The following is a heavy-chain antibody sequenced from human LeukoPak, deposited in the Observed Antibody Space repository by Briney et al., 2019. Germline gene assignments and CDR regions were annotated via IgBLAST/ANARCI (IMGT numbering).Heavy chain of an antibody. CDR2: ISPNSGGT. D-gene: IGHD6-6*01. CDR1: GYTFTGYY. CDR3: VRKSAARRTSEFDY. J-gene: IGHJ4*02. Sequence: ASVKVSCKASGYTFTGYYMNWVRQAPGQGLEWMGWISPNSGGTNYAQKFQGRVTMTSDTSINTGYMGLSSLKSDDTAVYYCVRKSAARRTSEFDYWGQGSLVTVSS. V-gene: IGHV1-2*02.